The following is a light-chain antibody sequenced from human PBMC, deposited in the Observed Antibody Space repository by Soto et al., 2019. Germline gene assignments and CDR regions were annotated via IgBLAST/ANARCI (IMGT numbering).Light chain of an antibody. CDR2: GAS. CDR3: QQYGDSSWT. V-gene: IGKV3-15*01. CDR1: QSVSSN. J-gene: IGKJ1*01. Sequence: EIVMTQSPATLSVSPGERTTLSCRASQSVSSNLAWYQQKPGQAPRLLIYGASTRATGIPARFSGSGSGTDFTLTISRLEPEDFAVYYCQQYGDSSWTFGQGTQVEIK.